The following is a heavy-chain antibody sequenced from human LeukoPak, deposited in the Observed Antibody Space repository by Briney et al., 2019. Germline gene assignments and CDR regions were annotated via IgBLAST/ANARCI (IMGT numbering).Heavy chain of an antibody. D-gene: IGHD6-13*01. Sequence: ASVKVSCTASGYTFTVYYIHWVRQAPGQGLEWMGWINPNSGGTNYAQKFQGRVTMTRDTSSSTAYMELSRLRSDDTAVYFCARVAKGIAAFPWGQGTLVTVSS. J-gene: IGHJ4*02. CDR2: INPNSGGT. CDR1: GYTFTVYY. V-gene: IGHV1-2*02. CDR3: ARVAKGIAAFP.